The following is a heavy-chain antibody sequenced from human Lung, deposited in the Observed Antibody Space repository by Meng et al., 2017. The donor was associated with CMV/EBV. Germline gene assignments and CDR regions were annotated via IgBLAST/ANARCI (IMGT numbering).Heavy chain of an antibody. D-gene: IGHD3-3*01. V-gene: IGHV4-39*01. CDR3: ARQRPVLDAFDL. Sequence: SXTLSLXCTVSGGCISSSSYYWGWIRQPPGKGLEWIGSIYYSGSTYYNPSLKCRVTISVDTSKNQFSLKLSFVTAADTAVYYCARQRPVLDAFDLWGQGTMVTVSS. CDR2: IYYSGST. J-gene: IGHJ3*01. CDR1: GGCISSSSYY.